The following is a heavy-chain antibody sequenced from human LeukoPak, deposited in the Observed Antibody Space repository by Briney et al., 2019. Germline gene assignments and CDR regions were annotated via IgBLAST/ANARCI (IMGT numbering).Heavy chain of an antibody. V-gene: IGHV3-66*01. J-gene: IGHJ6*02. D-gene: IGHD2-15*01. CDR1: GFTVSSNY. CDR2: IYSGGNT. CDR3: ARTPMFYFYGMDV. Sequence: EGSLRLSCAASGFTVSSNYMNWVRQAPGKGLEWVSVIYSGGNTYYADSVKGRFTISRDNSKNTVYLQMNSLRAEDTAVYYCARTPMFYFYGMDVWGRGTTVTVSS.